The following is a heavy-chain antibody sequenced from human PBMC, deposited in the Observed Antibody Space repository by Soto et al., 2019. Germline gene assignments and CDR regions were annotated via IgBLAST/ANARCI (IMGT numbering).Heavy chain of an antibody. Sequence: QITLKESGPTLVKPTQTLTLTCTFSGFSLSTSGVGVGWIRQPPGKALEWLALIYWDDDKRYSPSLKSRLTITTDTSKNQVVLTMTNMDPVETATYHCLHLYHDFWSGYSFWFDYWGQGTLVTVFS. CDR2: IYWDDDK. J-gene: IGHJ4*02. D-gene: IGHD3-3*01. CDR3: LHLYHDFWSGYSFWFDY. CDR1: GFSLSTSGVG. V-gene: IGHV2-5*02.